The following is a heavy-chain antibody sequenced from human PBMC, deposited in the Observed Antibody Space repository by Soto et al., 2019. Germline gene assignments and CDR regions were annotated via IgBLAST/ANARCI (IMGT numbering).Heavy chain of an antibody. Sequence: KPSDTLSLTCTVPDDSIRSGDYYWSWIRQPPGKGLEWIGYTYYSGSTYYNPSLESRVTISIDTSKSQFSLKLRSVTAADTAVYYCARDYDFLGTYAMDVWGQGTTVTVSS. CDR3: ARDYDFLGTYAMDV. D-gene: IGHD3-3*01. J-gene: IGHJ6*02. CDR1: DDSIRSGDYY. V-gene: IGHV4-30-4*02. CDR2: TYYSGST.